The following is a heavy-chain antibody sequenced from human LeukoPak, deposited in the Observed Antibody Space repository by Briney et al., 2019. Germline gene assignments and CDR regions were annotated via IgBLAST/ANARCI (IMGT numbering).Heavy chain of an antibody. Sequence: PGRSLRLSCAASGFTFSNYGMHWVRQAPGKGLEWVAVIWYDGSNKYYADSVKGRFTISRDFSKNTLYLQMNSLRAEDTAVYYCARDWYTRYLDYWGQGILVTVSS. D-gene: IGHD6-13*01. CDR1: GFTFSNYG. V-gene: IGHV3-33*01. CDR2: IWYDGSNK. J-gene: IGHJ4*02. CDR3: ARDWYTRYLDY.